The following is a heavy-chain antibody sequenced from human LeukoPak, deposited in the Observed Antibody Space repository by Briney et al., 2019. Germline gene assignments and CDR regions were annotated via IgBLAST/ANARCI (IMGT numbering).Heavy chain of an antibody. J-gene: IGHJ6*03. CDR1: GDSVSSNSAA. Sequence: SQTLSLTCAISGDSVSSNSAAWNWIRQSPSRGLEWLGRTYYRSKWYNDYAISVKSRITINPDTSKNQFSLQLNSVTPEDTAVYYCARDEYSSSSNYYYYYMDVWGKGTTVTASS. D-gene: IGHD6-6*01. V-gene: IGHV6-1*01. CDR3: ARDEYSSSSNYYYYYMDV. CDR2: TYYRSKWYN.